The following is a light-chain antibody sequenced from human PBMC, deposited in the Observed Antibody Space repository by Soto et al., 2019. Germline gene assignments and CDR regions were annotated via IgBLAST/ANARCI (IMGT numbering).Light chain of an antibody. CDR1: SSDIGGYNY. V-gene: IGLV2-8*01. J-gene: IGLJ3*02. CDR3: SSYAGSNNLGV. CDR2: EVS. Sequence: QSALTQPPSASGSPGQSVTISCTGTSSDIGGYNYVSWYQHHTGKAPKVMIYEVSKRPSGVPDRFSGSKSGNTASLTVSGLQPEDEADYYCSSYAGSNNLGVFGGGTKLTVL.